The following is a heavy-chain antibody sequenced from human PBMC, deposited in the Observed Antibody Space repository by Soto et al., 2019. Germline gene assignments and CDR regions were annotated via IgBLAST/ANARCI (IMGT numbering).Heavy chain of an antibody. J-gene: IGHJ6*02. D-gene: IGHD2-2*01. V-gene: IGHV1-2*04. CDR3: ARGGVVVVPAANPEKGYYYYGMDV. CDR2: INPNSGGT. CDR1: GYTFTGYY. Sequence: QVQLVQSGAEVKKPGASVKVSCKASGYTFTGYYMHWVRQAPGQGLEWMGWINPNSGGTNYAQKFQGWVTMTRDTSISTAYMELSRLRSDDTAVYYCARGGVVVVPAANPEKGYYYYGMDVWGQGTTVTVSS.